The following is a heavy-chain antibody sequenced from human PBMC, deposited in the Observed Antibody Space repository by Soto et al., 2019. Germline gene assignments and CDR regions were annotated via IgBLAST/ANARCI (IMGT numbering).Heavy chain of an antibody. J-gene: IGHJ5*02. CDR2: MNPNSGNT. D-gene: IGHD3-10*01. V-gene: IGHV1-8*01. Sequence: GASVKVSCKASGYTFTSCDINWVRQATGQGLEWMGWMNPNSGNTGYAQKFQGRVTMTRNTSISTAYMELSSLRSEDTAVYYCARALYYYGSGSHTNWFDPWGQGTLVTVSS. CDR3: ARALYYYGSGSHTNWFDP. CDR1: GYTFTSCD.